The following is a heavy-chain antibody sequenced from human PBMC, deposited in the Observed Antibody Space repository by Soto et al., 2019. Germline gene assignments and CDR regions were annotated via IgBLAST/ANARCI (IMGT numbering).Heavy chain of an antibody. J-gene: IGHJ4*02. CDR1: GYTFTSYY. D-gene: IGHD2-8*01. Sequence: QVQLVQSGAEVKKPGASVKISCKASGYTFTSYYMHWVRHAPGQGLEWMGIINPSGGSTNYEQKLQGRVAMTRDTSTSTVSMELNSLRSEDTAVYYCARPPYPGCINAVCYPLDYWGQGTLVTVSS. CDR3: ARPPYPGCINAVCYPLDY. CDR2: INPSGGST. V-gene: IGHV1-46*01.